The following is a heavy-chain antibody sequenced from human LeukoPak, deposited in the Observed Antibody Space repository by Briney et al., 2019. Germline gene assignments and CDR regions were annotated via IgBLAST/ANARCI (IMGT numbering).Heavy chain of an antibody. Sequence: GGSLRLSCAASGFSVSTKYMSWVRQAPGKGLEWVSVIYRGGSTYYADSVKGRFTISRDNSKNTLYLQINSLIAEDTAVYYCARSSNYYYYYYMVVWGKGTTVTVSS. CDR1: GFSVSTKY. D-gene: IGHD4-11*01. CDR3: ARSSNYYYYYYMVV. CDR2: IYRGGST. V-gene: IGHV3-53*01. J-gene: IGHJ6*03.